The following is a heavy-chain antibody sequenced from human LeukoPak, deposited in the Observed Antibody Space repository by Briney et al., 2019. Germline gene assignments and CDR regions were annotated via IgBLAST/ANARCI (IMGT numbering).Heavy chain of an antibody. J-gene: IGHJ4*02. V-gene: IGHV3-53*04. Sequence: GGSLRLSCAASGFTVSSNYMSWVRQAPGKGLEWVSVIYSGGSTYYADSVKGRFNISRHNSKNTLYLQMNSLRAEDTAVYYCARAPEWLIFDYWGQGTLVTVSS. CDR1: GFTVSSNY. D-gene: IGHD6-19*01. CDR3: ARAPEWLIFDY. CDR2: IYSGGST.